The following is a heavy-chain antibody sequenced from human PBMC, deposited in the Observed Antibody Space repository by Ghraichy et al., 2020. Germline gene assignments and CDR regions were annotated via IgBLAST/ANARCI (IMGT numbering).Heavy chain of an antibody. J-gene: IGHJ6*02. D-gene: IGHD2-21*01. CDR3: ARVGGGGSAWGAHWYYYMDV. CDR2: IYYSGNT. CDR1: GGSTNIYQ. V-gene: IGHV4-59*12. Sequence: SETLSLTCSVSGGSTNIYQWSWIRQPPGRGLEWIGYIYYSGNTNYNPSFKGRVTISLDRSRNHFSLELRSVTAADTAVYYCARVGGGGSAWGAHWYYYMDVWGQGTTVTVSS.